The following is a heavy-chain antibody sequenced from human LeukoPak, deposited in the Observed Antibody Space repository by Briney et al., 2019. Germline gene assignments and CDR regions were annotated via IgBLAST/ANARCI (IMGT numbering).Heavy chain of an antibody. Sequence: ASVKVSCKASGYIFTGYYMHWVRQAPGQGLEWMGWINPNSGGTNYAQKFQGRVTMTRDTSISTAYMELSRLRSDDTAVYYCARGYGDYVDAFDIWGQGTMVTVSS. D-gene: IGHD4-17*01. CDR2: INPNSGGT. CDR1: GYIFTGYY. CDR3: ARGYGDYVDAFDI. J-gene: IGHJ3*02. V-gene: IGHV1-2*02.